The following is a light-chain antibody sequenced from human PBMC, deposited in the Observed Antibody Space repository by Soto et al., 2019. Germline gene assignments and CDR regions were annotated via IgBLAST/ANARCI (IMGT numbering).Light chain of an antibody. CDR2: AAS. CDR1: PGIWRW. V-gene: IGKV1-12*02. J-gene: IGKJ3*01. Sequence: DIQMTQSSSSFSATVGDRVTIPCRASPGIWRWLAWYQQKPGEAPKLLISAASRLQSGVPSRFSGSGSGTDFTLTISSLQPEDFATYYCQQANGSPFTFGPGTKVDIK. CDR3: QQANGSPFT.